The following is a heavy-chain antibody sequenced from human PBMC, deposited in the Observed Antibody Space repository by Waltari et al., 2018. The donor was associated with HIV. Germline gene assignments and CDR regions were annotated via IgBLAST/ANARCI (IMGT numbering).Heavy chain of an antibody. CDR3: ATSRSTYYDTGGYFDY. D-gene: IGHD3-22*01. CDR1: GYSFTSYW. J-gene: IGHJ4*02. V-gene: IGHV5-51*03. CDR2: IYPCDSDT. Sequence: EVQLVQSGAEVKKPGESLKISCKASGYSFTSYWIGWVRQMPGKGREWMGIIYPCDSDTSYSPSVQGQVTISADKSISTAYLQWSSLKASDTAMYYCATSRSTYYDTGGYFDYWGQGTLVTVSS.